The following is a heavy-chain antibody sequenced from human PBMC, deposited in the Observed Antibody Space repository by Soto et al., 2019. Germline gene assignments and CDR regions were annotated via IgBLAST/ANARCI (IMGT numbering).Heavy chain of an antibody. Sequence: PSETLSLTCTVSGGSVIDYYWSWIRQPPGKGLEWIGYIYYSGRTNYNPSLKSRVTISVDTSKSQFSLKLSSVTAADTAVYYCARLRAYSGYDPHDYWGQGTLVTVSS. CDR3: ARLRAYSGYDPHDY. V-gene: IGHV4-59*02. D-gene: IGHD5-12*01. CDR2: IYYSGRT. CDR1: GGSVIDYY. J-gene: IGHJ4*02.